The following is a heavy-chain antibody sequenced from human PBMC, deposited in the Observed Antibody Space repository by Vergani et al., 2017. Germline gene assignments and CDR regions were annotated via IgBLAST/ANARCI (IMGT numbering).Heavy chain of an antibody. CDR3: ARLRSAVVRGVQGATYYYYGLDV. CDR2: INTNTGNP. CDR1: GGSISSSSYY. J-gene: IGHJ6*02. V-gene: IGHV4-39*01. D-gene: IGHD3-10*01. Sequence: QLQLQESGPGLVKPSETLSLTCTVSGGSISSSSYYWGWIRQPPGKGLEWMGKINTNTGNPTYAQGFTGRFVFSLDRPASAANLQISGLKTEDTAVYFCARLRSAVVRGVQGATYYYYGLDVWGQGTTVNVSS.